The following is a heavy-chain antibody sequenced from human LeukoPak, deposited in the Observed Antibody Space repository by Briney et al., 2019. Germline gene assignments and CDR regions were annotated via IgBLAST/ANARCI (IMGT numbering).Heavy chain of an antibody. CDR1: GYTFTSYD. D-gene: IGHD6-19*01. J-gene: IGHJ6*03. V-gene: IGHV1-8*03. Sequence: ASVKVSCKASGYTFTSYDINWVRQATGQGLEWMGWMNPNSGNTGYAQKFQGRVTITRNTSISTAYMELSSLRSEDTAVYYCARMVAGTLIDYYYYMDVWGKGTTVTVSS. CDR3: ARMVAGTLIDYYYYMDV. CDR2: MNPNSGNT.